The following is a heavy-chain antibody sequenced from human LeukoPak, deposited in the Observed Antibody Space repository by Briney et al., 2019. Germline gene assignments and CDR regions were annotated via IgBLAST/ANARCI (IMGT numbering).Heavy chain of an antibody. D-gene: IGHD3-10*01. CDR1: GGSISSYY. CDR2: RYYSRST. J-gene: IGHJ5*02. CDR3: ARVRDGSASYFFGGLGNNYEKDNWFDP. V-gene: IGHV4-59*01. Sequence: SETLSLTCTVSGGSISSYYWSWIRQPPGKGLEWIGYRYYSRSTNYNPSLKSRVTISVDTSKNQFSLKLSSVTAADTAVYYCARVRDGSASYFFGGLGNNYEKDNWFDPWGQGTLVTVSS.